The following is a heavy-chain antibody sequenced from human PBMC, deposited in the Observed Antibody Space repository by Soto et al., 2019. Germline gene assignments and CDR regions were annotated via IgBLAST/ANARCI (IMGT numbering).Heavy chain of an antibody. CDR2: ISYDGSNK. J-gene: IGHJ4*02. CDR3: ARETHRVSTDLDY. V-gene: IGHV3-30-3*01. Sequence: QVQLVESGGGVVQPGRSLRLSCAASGFTFSSYAMHWVRQAPGKGLEWVAVISYDGSNKYYADSVKGRLTISTDNSKNTLYLRMNSLRAEDTAVYYCARETHRVSTDLDYWGQGTLVTLS. CDR1: GFTFSSYA.